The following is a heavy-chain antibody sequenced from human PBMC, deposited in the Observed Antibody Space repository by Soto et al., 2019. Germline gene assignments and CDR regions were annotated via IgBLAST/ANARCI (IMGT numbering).Heavy chain of an antibody. Sequence: EVQLLESGGGLVQPGGSLRLSCAASGFTFSSYGMSWVGQHPGKGLEWVSAISGSGGSTYYADSVKGRFTISRDNSKNPLYLQMNNLRAEDTAVYYCAKPSGDFWRGYYVSWGQGTLVIVSS. CDR2: ISGSGGST. CDR1: GFTFSSYG. V-gene: IGHV3-23*01. CDR3: AKPSGDFWRGYYVS. D-gene: IGHD3-3*01. J-gene: IGHJ5*02.